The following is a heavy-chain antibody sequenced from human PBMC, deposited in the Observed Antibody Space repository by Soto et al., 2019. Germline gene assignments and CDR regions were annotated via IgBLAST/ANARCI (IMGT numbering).Heavy chain of an antibody. CDR2: ITDTGGDA. Sequence: GGSLRLSCVASGLTFGSRAMSWVRQAPGEGLQWVSTITDTGGDAKYADSVRGRFVISRDNSKKTLYLQMTSLTAEDSAMYFCARGSTDSYPGSRIFDFWGRGTMVTVYS. CDR3: ARGSTDSYPGSRIFDF. D-gene: IGHD3-10*01. V-gene: IGHV3-23*01. CDR1: GLTFGSRA. J-gene: IGHJ4*02.